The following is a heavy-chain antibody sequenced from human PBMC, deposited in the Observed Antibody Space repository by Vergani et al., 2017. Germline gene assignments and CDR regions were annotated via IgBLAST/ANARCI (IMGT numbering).Heavy chain of an antibody. CDR2: ISGSGGST. CDR3: AKANPRNSGYEYLYYYHAMDV. J-gene: IGHJ6*02. V-gene: IGHV3-23*01. Sequence: EVQLLESGGDLVQPGGSLRLSCAASGFTFNHYAMNWVRQAPGKGLEWVSGISGSGGSTYYAGSVKGRLTISRDSSKNTLYLQMNSLYARDTAVYYCAKANPRNSGYEYLYYYHAMDVWGQGTTVTVSS. CDR1: GFTFNHYA. D-gene: IGHD5-12*01.